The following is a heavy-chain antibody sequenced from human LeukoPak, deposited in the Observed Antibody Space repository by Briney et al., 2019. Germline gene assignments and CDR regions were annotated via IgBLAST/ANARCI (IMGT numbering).Heavy chain of an antibody. CDR3: ARVPISTTARGYFDY. CDR1: GGSVSSGSYY. Sequence: SETLSLTCTVSGGSVSSGSYYWSWIRQPPGKGLEWIGYIYFSGSTTYNPSRNSRVTISVDTSKNKFSLKLSSVTAADTAVYYCARVPISTTARGYFDYWGQGTLVTVSS. J-gene: IGHJ4*02. D-gene: IGHD4-17*01. V-gene: IGHV4-61*01. CDR2: IYFSGST.